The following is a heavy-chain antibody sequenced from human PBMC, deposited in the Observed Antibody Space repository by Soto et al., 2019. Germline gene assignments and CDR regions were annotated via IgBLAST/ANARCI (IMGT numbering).Heavy chain of an antibody. Sequence: GGSLRLSCAASGFTYSGYGMHWVRQAPGKGLEWVAVIGHTGSFQSYADSVKGRFTISRDKSKNTVFLQMNSLRADDTAVYHCAKDPNGDYVGAFDSWGQGTLVTVSS. CDR1: GFTYSGYG. CDR2: IGHTGSFQ. D-gene: IGHD4-17*01. V-gene: IGHV3-33*03. J-gene: IGHJ4*02. CDR3: AKDPNGDYVGAFDS.